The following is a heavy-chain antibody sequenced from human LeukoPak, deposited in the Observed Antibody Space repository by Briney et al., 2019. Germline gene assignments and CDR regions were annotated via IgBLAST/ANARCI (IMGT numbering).Heavy chain of an antibody. Sequence: SETLSLTCAVYGGSFSGYYWSWIRQAPGKGLEWIGEIDHRGSINYNPSLKSRVTISVDTSKNQFSLKLSSVTAADTAVYYCARTQYSGYDRDAFDIWGQGTMVTVSS. CDR2: IDHRGSI. J-gene: IGHJ3*02. V-gene: IGHV4-34*01. CDR3: ARTQYSGYDRDAFDI. CDR1: GGSFSGYY. D-gene: IGHD5-12*01.